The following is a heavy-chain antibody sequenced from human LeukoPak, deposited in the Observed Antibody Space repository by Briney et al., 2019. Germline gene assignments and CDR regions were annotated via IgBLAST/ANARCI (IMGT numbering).Heavy chain of an antibody. CDR3: AKVVDTAIFDY. D-gene: IGHD5-18*01. Sequence: GGSLRLSCAASGFTFDDYAMHWVRQAPGKGLEWVSGISWNSGSIGYADSVKGRFTISRDNAKNSLYLQMNSLRAEDTALYYCAKVVDTAIFDYWGQGTLVTVSS. V-gene: IGHV3-9*01. CDR2: ISWNSGSI. CDR1: GFTFDDYA. J-gene: IGHJ4*02.